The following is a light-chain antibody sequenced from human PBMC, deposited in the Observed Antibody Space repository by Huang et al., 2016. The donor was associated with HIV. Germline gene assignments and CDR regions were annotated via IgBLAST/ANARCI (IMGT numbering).Light chain of an antibody. Sequence: DIVMTQSPDSLAVSLGERATIKCRSSQSVLYSSNSKNYFAWFQQKTGQAPKLLIYWASSRESGVPDLVSGSGSGTDFTLTISSREAEDAAVYYCQQYYSIPQTFGQGTKVEI. CDR3: QQYYSIPQT. CDR1: QSVLYSSNSKNY. CDR2: WAS. J-gene: IGKJ1*01. V-gene: IGKV4-1*01.